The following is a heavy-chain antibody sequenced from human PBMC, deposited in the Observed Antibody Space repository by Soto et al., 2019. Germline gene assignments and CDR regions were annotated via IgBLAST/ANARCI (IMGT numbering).Heavy chain of an antibody. Sequence: SETLSLTCAVYGGSFSCYYWIWIRQPPGKGLEWIGEINHSGSTNYSPSLKSRVTISVDTSKNQFSLKLSSVTAADTAVYYCARGVPTYYDFWSGYESNYYYGMDVWGQGTTVTVSS. CDR3: ARGVPTYYDFWSGYESNYYYGMDV. D-gene: IGHD3-3*01. CDR2: INHSGST. J-gene: IGHJ6*02. V-gene: IGHV4-34*01. CDR1: GGSFSCYY.